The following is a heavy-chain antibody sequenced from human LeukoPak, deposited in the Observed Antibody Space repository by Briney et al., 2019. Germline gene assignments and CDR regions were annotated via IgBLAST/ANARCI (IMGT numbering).Heavy chain of an antibody. CDR2: IYSGGST. D-gene: IGHD2-15*01. CDR1: GFTVSSNY. Sequence: PGGSLRLSCAASGFTVSSNYMSWVRQAPGKGLEWVSVIYSGGSTYYADSVKGRFTISRDNSKNTLYLQMNSLRAEDTAVYYCAKDRRSGGSYDAFDIWGQGTMVTVSS. CDR3: AKDRRSGGSYDAFDI. V-gene: IGHV3-66*02. J-gene: IGHJ3*02.